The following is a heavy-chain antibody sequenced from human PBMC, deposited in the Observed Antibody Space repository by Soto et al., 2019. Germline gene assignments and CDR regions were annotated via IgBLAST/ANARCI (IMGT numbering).Heavy chain of an antibody. D-gene: IGHD2-2*01. Sequence: PGGSLRLSCAASGFTFSNAWMNWVRQAPGKGLEWVGRIKSKTDGGTTDYAAPVKGRFTISRDDSKNTLYLQMNSLKTEDTAVYYCTTAVGYYYYGMDVWGQGTTVTVSS. V-gene: IGHV3-15*07. CDR2: IKSKTDGGTT. CDR3: TTAVGYYYYGMDV. J-gene: IGHJ6*02. CDR1: GFTFSNAW.